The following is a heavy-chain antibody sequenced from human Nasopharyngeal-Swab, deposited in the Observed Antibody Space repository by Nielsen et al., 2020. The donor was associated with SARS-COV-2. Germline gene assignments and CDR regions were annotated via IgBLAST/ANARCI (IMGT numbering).Heavy chain of an antibody. CDR3: AATVTTGSYDFDY. J-gene: IGHJ4*02. CDR2: IIPILGIA. Sequence: WVRQAPGQGLEWMGRIIPILGIANYAQKFQSRVTITADKSTSTAYMELSSLRSEDTAVYYCAATVTTGSYDFDYWGQGTLVTVSS. V-gene: IGHV1-69*02. D-gene: IGHD4-17*01.